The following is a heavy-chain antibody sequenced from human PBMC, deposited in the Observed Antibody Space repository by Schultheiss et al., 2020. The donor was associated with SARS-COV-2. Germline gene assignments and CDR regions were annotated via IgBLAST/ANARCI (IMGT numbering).Heavy chain of an antibody. V-gene: IGHV3-33*06. D-gene: IGHD3-10*01. CDR3: VKSALYYGSGSYPDY. CDR1: GFTFSSYG. J-gene: IGHJ4*02. CDR2: IWYDGSNK. Sequence: GGSLRLSCAASGFTFSSYGMHWVRQAPGKGLEWVAVIWYDGSNKYYADSVKGRFTISRDNSKNTLYLQMNSLRAEDTAVYYCVKSALYYGSGSYPDYWGQGTLVTVSS.